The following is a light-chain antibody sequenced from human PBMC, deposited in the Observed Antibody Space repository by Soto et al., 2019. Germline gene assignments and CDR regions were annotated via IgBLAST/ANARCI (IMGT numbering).Light chain of an antibody. V-gene: IGLV2-11*01. Sequence: QSVLTQPRSVSGSPGQSVTISCTGTSSDLGAESFVSWYQQHPGKAPKLIIYYVTQRPSGVPDRFSGSQSDNTASLTISGLQAEDEADYYCSSYAGSSNVFGTGTKLTVL. CDR3: SSYAGSSNV. J-gene: IGLJ1*01. CDR2: YVT. CDR1: SSDLGAESF.